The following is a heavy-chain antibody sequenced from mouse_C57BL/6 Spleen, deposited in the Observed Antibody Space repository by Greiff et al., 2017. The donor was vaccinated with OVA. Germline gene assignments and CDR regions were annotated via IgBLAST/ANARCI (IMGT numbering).Heavy chain of an antibody. D-gene: IGHD2-3*01. Sequence: VQLQQSGAELVRPGASVTLSCKASGYTFTDYEMHWVKQTPVHGLEWIGAIDPETGGTAYNQKFKGKAILTADKSSSTAYMELRSLTSEDSAVDYCTRCGYYRYYYAMDYWGQGTSVTVSS. J-gene: IGHJ4*01. CDR3: TRCGYYRYYYAMDY. CDR1: GYTFTDYE. CDR2: IDPETGGT. V-gene: IGHV1-15*01.